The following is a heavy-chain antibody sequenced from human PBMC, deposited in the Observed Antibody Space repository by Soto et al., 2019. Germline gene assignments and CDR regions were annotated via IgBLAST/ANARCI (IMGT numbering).Heavy chain of an antibody. CDR3: ARDPRPPSGWLGFWEYGMDV. J-gene: IGHJ6*02. D-gene: IGHD1-26*01. CDR1: GYTFTGNY. CDR2: VNPDNGGT. V-gene: IGHV1-2*02. Sequence: ASVKVSCKASGYTFTGNYIQWVRQAPGQGLEWVGWVNPDNGGTTSAQKFQGRVSMTRDTSVTTAYMELSRLTSDDAAVYYCARDPRPPSGWLGFWEYGMDVWGQGTTVTVSS.